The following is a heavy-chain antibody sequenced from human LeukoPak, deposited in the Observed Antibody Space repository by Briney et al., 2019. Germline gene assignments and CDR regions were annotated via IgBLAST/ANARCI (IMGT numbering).Heavy chain of an antibody. CDR1: GGSISNYY. CDR3: ARLRGNDYSNYFDY. D-gene: IGHD4-11*01. Sequence: SETLSLTCTVSGGSISNYYWGWIRQPPKKGLEYIGYIYYTGSTNYNPSLKSRVTISVDTSKNQFSLKVTSVTAADTAVYYCARLRGNDYSNYFDYWGQGTLVTVSS. V-gene: IGHV4-59*08. J-gene: IGHJ4*02. CDR2: IYYTGST.